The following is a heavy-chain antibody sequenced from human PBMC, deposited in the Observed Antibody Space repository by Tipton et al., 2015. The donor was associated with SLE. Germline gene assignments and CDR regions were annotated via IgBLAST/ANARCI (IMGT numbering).Heavy chain of an antibody. Sequence: SLRLSCAASGFSFDKFAMHWVRQFPGRGLEWVSGISWNSDTIDYADSVKGRFTISRDNAKNSLYLQMNNLRVDDTAVYFCARDGSGWSISWGQGTLVTVSP. J-gene: IGHJ4*02. CDR3: ARDGSGWSIS. CDR2: ISWNSDTI. V-gene: IGHV3-9*01. CDR1: GFSFDKFA. D-gene: IGHD6-19*01.